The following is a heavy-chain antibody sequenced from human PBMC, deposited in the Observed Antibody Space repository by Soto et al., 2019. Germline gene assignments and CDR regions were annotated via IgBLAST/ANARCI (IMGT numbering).Heavy chain of an antibody. J-gene: IGHJ6*02. Sequence: EVQLLESGGGLVQPGGSLRLSCAASGFTFSTYAMNWVRQAPGNGLEWVSAISGSGGSIHYADSVKGRFTISRDNSKHALDLQMNSLRDEDSAVYHCVKGYWKGDVWGQGTTVTVSS. CDR1: GFTFSTYA. CDR3: VKGYWKGDV. V-gene: IGHV3-23*01. CDR2: ISGSGGSI. D-gene: IGHD1-1*01.